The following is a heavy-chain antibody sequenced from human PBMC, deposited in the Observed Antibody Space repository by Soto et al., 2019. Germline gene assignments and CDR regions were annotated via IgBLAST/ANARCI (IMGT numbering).Heavy chain of an antibody. V-gene: IGHV4-59*08. CDR1: GGSISSYY. J-gene: IGHJ4*02. Sequence: PSETLSLTCTVSGGSISSYYWSWIRRPPGKGLEWIGYIYYSGSTNYNPSLKSRVTISVDTSKNQFSLKLSSVTAADTAVYYCARHSSGWSLDWFDYWGQGTLVTVSS. D-gene: IGHD6-19*01. CDR2: IYYSGST. CDR3: ARHSSGWSLDWFDY.